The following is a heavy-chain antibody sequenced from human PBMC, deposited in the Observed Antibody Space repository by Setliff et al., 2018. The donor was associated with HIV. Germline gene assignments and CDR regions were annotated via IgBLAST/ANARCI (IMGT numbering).Heavy chain of an antibody. CDR2: IYYSGST. Sequence: SLTCTVSGGSINTGSYYWGWIRQPPGKGLESIGTIYYSGSTYYKSSLKSRLTISVDTSKNQFSLKMSPVTAADTAVYYCARSRGDIVMMVAAHWYLDLWGRGTLVTVSS. J-gene: IGHJ2*01. D-gene: IGHD2-15*01. CDR1: GGSINTGSYY. V-gene: IGHV4-39*07. CDR3: ARSRGDIVMMVAAHWYLDL.